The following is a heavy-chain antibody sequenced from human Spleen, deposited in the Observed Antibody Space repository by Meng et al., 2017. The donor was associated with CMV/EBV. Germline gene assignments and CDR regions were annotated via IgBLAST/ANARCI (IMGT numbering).Heavy chain of an antibody. CDR2: INHSGST. D-gene: IGHD5-24*01. CDR1: GVSCRVYV. J-gene: IGHJ4*02. V-gene: IGHV4-34*01. Sequence: EPGSGDLSIPSQTPSPPCAVYGVSCRVYVRSSSRQPPGRGLEWIGEINHSGSTNYTPSLKSRVTISVDTSKNQFSLKLSSVTAADTAVYYCARRDGRCLDYWGQGTLVTVSS. CDR3: ARRDGRCLDY.